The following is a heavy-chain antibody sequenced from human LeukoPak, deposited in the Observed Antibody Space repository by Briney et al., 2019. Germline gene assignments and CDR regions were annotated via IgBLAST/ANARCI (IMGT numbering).Heavy chain of an antibody. J-gene: IGHJ5*02. V-gene: IGHV1-18*01. CDR1: GYTFTSYG. Sequence: ASVKVSCKASGYTFTSYGISWVRQAPGQGLEWMGWISAYNGNTNYAQNLQGRVTMTTDTSTSTAYMELRSLRSDDTAVYYCARDTPDILTGYYNGDWFDPWGQGTLVTVSS. CDR3: ARDTPDILTGYYNGDWFDP. D-gene: IGHD3-9*01. CDR2: ISAYNGNT.